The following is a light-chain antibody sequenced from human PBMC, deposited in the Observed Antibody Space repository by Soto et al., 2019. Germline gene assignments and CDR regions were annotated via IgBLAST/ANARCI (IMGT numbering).Light chain of an antibody. Sequence: QSALTQPPSVSGSPGQSVTISCTGTSSDVGSYNRVSWYQQSPGTAPKLMIYEVSNRPSGVSDRFSGSKSGNTASLTISGLQAEDEGDYYCCSYTTSTAFYVFGTGTKLTVL. J-gene: IGLJ1*01. CDR2: EVS. V-gene: IGLV2-18*02. CDR3: CSYTTSTAFYV. CDR1: SSDVGSYNR.